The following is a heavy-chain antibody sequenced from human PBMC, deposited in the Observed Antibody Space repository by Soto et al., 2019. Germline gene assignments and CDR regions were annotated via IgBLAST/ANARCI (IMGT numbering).Heavy chain of an antibody. CDR2: ISSSSSYT. CDR3: VRGPYCSSTSCYRYFDY. V-gene: IGHV3-21*05. D-gene: IGHD2-2*02. Sequence: PGGSLRLSCAASGFTFSSYAMTWVRQAPGKGLEWVSYISSSSSYTNYADSVKGRFTISRDNAKNSLYLQMNSLRAEDTAVYYCVRGPYCSSTSCYRYFDYWGQGTLVTVSS. CDR1: GFTFSSYA. J-gene: IGHJ4*02.